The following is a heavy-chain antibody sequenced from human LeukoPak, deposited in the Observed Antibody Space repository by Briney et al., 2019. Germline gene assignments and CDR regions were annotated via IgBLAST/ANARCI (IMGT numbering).Heavy chain of an antibody. CDR2: ILHSGST. CDR3: ARDVHDILPTY. V-gene: IGHV4-4*02. Sequence: PSETLSLTCAVSSGSIFNSNWWSWVRQPPGKGLEWIGQILHSGSTSYSPSLKSRVTISLDTSKNQFSLKLRSVTAADTAVYYCARDVHDILPTYWGQGTLVTVSS. D-gene: IGHD3-9*01. CDR1: SGSIFNSNW. J-gene: IGHJ4*02.